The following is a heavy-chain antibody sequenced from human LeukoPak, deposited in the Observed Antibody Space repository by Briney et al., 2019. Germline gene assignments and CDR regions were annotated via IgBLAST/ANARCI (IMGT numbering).Heavy chain of an antibody. D-gene: IGHD3-16*01. CDR3: ARRPMWGPSYYYGMDV. CDR1: GGSISSYY. CDR2: IYYSGST. J-gene: IGHJ6*02. Sequence: SETLSLTCTVSGGSISSYYWSWIRQPPGKGLEWIGYIYYSGSTNYNPSLKSRVTISVDTFKNQFSLKLSSVTAADTAVYYCARRPMWGPSYYYGMDVWGQGTTVTVSS. V-gene: IGHV4-59*08.